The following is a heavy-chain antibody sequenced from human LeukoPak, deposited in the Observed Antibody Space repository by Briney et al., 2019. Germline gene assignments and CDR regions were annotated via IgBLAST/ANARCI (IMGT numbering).Heavy chain of an antibody. V-gene: IGHV4-39*01. CDR2: IYYSGST. D-gene: IGHD3-9*01. J-gene: IGHJ5*02. CDR3: ARNYRYDILTGYPGGLTYNWFDP. CDR1: GGSISSSSYY. Sequence: PSETLSLTCTVSGGSISSSSYYWGWIRQPPGKGLEWIGSIYYSGSTYYNPSLKSRVTISVDTSKNQFSLKLSSVTAADTAVYYCARNYRYDILTGYPGGLTYNWFDPWGQGTLVTVSS.